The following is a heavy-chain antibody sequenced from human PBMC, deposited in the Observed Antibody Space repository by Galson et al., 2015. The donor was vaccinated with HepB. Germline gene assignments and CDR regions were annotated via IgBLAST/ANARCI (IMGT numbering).Heavy chain of an antibody. J-gene: IGHJ6*02. Sequence: SVKVSCKASGYTFTDYYIHWVRQAPGQGLEYMGWINPNSGGANSAQKFQGRVTMTRDTSISTAYMELSSLRSDDTAVYYCARGRAVTETTVTTQRKRLDVWGQGTTVTVSS. CDR3: ARGRAVTETTVTTQRKRLDV. V-gene: IGHV1-2*02. CDR2: INPNSGGA. CDR1: GYTFTDYY. D-gene: IGHD4-17*01.